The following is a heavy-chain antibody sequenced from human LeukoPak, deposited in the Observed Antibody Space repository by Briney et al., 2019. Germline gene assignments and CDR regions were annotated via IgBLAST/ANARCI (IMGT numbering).Heavy chain of an antibody. V-gene: IGHV1-3*01. Sequence: GASVKVSCKASGYTFTSYAMHWVRQAPGQRLEWMGWINAGNGNTKYSQKFQGRVTITRDTSASTAYMELSSLRSEDTAVYYCARGSSRPKTYYFDYWGQGTLVTVSS. CDR3: ARGSSRPKTYYFDY. CDR2: INAGNGNT. CDR1: GYTFTSYA. J-gene: IGHJ4*02. D-gene: IGHD6-13*01.